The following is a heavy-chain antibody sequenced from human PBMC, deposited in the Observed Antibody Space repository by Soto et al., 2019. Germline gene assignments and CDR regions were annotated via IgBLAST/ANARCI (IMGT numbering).Heavy chain of an antibody. V-gene: IGHV4-30-4*01. D-gene: IGHD2-15*01. CDR3: ARDLAYCAAGSCYARWGS. J-gene: IGHJ5*02. CDR1: GGSITSDDYF. CDR2: IYYSGT. Sequence: SETLSLTCTVSGGSITSDDYFRTWIRQSPGKGLEWIGFIYYSGTYYNPPLESRATISVDTSNNQFSLKLSSVTAADTAVYYCARDLAYCAAGSCYARWGSWGQGTLVTV.